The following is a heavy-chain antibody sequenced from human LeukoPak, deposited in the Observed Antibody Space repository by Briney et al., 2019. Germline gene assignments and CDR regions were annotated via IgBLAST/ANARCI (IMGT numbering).Heavy chain of an antibody. J-gene: IGHJ2*01. CDR2: ISAYNGNT. V-gene: IGHV1-18*01. Sequence: GASVKVSCKASGYTFTSYGISWVRQAPGQGLEWMGWISAYNGNTNYAQKLQGRVTMTTDTSTSTAYMELRSLRSDDTAVYYCARDLGGSGKGWYFDLWGRGTLVTVSS. D-gene: IGHD3-10*01. CDR3: ARDLGGSGKGWYFDL. CDR1: GYTFTSYG.